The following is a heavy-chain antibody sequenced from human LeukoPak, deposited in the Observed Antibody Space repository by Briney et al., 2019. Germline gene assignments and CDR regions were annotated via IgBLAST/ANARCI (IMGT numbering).Heavy chain of an antibody. D-gene: IGHD1-26*01. CDR1: GYTFTSYD. CDR2: MNPNSGNT. V-gene: IGHV1-8*01. CDR3: ASRVVGATSGNWFDP. Sequence: ASVKVSCKASGYTFTSYDINWVRQATGQGLEWMGWMNPNSGNTGYAQKFQGGVAMTRNPCISTAYMELSSLRSEDTAVYYCASRVVGATSGNWFDPWGQGTLVTVSS. J-gene: IGHJ5*02.